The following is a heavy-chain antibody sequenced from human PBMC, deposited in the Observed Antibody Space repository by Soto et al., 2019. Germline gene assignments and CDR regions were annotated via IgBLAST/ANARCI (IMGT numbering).Heavy chain of an antibody. CDR1: GYSFTNYW. Sequence: GESLKISCKGSGYSFTNYWIGWVRQMPGKGLECMGNIYPGESDTRYSPSFQGQVTISADKSISTAYLQWSSLKASDTAMYYCAKHPAAYYHGSGSYYCGMDGWGQRTTVTVSS. V-gene: IGHV5-51*01. J-gene: IGHJ6*02. D-gene: IGHD3-10*01. CDR2: IYPGESDT. CDR3: AKHPAAYYHGSGSYYCGMDG.